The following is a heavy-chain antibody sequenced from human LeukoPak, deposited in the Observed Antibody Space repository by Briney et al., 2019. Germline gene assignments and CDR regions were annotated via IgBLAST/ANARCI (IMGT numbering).Heavy chain of an antibody. J-gene: IGHJ4*02. CDR1: GFTFSSYG. CDR3: ARVGNMIVVVFDY. D-gene: IGHD3-22*01. V-gene: IGHV3-7*01. CDR2: IKQDGSEK. Sequence: GGSLRLSCAASGFTFSSYGMHWVRQAPGKGLEWVAHIKQDGSEKYYVDSVKGRFTTSRDNAKNSLYLQMNSLRAEDTAVYYCARVGNMIVVVFDYWGQGTLVTVSS.